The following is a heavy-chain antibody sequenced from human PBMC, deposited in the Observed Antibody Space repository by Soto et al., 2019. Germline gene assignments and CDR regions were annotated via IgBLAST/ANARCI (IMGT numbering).Heavy chain of an antibody. V-gene: IGHV4-34*01. CDR3: ARARGYGSGSYGHYYYYCGMDV. CDR1: GGSFSGYY. Sequence: SETLSLTCADYGGSFSGYYWSWIRQPPGKGLEWIGEINHSGSTNYNPSLKSRVTISVDTSKNQFSLKLSSVTAADTAVYYCARARGYGSGSYGHYYYYCGMDVWGQGTTVTVSS. J-gene: IGHJ6*02. CDR2: INHSGST. D-gene: IGHD3-10*01.